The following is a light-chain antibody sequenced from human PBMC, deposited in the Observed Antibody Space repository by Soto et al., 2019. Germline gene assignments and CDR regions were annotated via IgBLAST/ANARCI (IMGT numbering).Light chain of an antibody. CDR1: QDIAIY. V-gene: IGKV1-39*01. J-gene: IGKJ2*01. Sequence: IQLTQSPSSLSASVGDRVTITCRASQDIAIYLAWYQQKPGEAPKLLIYAASTLYGGVPTRFSGSGSGTDFTLTISNLQPEDFATYSCHQSYITPPAFGQGTKVGIK. CDR3: HQSYITPPA. CDR2: AAS.